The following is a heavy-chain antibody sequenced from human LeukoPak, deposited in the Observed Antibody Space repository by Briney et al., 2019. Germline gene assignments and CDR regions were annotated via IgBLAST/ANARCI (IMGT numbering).Heavy chain of an antibody. CDR1: GYTFTSYD. J-gene: IGHJ6*02. CDR2: MNPNSGNT. Sequence: ASVKVSCKASGYTFTSYDINWVRQATGQGLEWMGWMNPNSGNTGCAQKFQGRVTMTRNTSISTAYMELSSLRSEDTAVYYCARGPYYYYGMDVWGQGTTVTVSS. CDR3: ARGPYYYYGMDV. V-gene: IGHV1-8*01.